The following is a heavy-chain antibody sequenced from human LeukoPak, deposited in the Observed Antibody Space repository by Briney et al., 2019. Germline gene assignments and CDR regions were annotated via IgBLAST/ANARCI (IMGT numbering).Heavy chain of an antibody. CDR1: GGSISSGGYY. J-gene: IGHJ4*02. Sequence: SETLPLTCTVSGGSISSGGYYWSWIRQHPGKGLEWIGYIYYSGSTYYNPSLKSRVTISVDTSKNQFSLKLSSVTAADTAVYYCARGGGDYSNYPLDYWGQGTLVTVSS. D-gene: IGHD4-11*01. CDR3: ARGGGDYSNYPLDY. V-gene: IGHV4-31*03. CDR2: IYYSGST.